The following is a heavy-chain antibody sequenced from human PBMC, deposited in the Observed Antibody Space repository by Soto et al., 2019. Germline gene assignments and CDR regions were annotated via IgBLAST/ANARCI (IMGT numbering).Heavy chain of an antibody. J-gene: IGHJ6*02. CDR2: IIPIFDTA. CDR3: ARNGTLTGYSYGMDV. Sequence: QVQLVQSGAELRKPGSSVKVSCKASGGTFSDYTINWVRQAPGQRLEWMRGIIPIFDTANYAEKFQGRVTITADESTSTSFMEVSSLRSEDTAVYYCARNGTLTGYSYGMDVWGQGTMVTVSS. D-gene: IGHD1-1*01. V-gene: IGHV1-69*01. CDR1: GGTFSDYT.